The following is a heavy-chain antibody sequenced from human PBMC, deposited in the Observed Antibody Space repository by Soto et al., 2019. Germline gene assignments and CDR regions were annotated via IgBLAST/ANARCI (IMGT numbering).Heavy chain of an antibody. CDR3: ARDPGSVVVAASIDY. CDR2: ISSSSSYI. CDR1: GFTFSSYS. Sequence: EVQLVESGGGLVKPGGSLRLSCAASGFTFSSYSMNWVRQAPGKGLEWVSSISSSSSYIYYADSVKGRFTISRDNAKNSLYLQMNSVRAEDTAVYYCARDPGSVVVAASIDYWGQGTLVTVSS. D-gene: IGHD2-15*01. J-gene: IGHJ4*02. V-gene: IGHV3-21*01.